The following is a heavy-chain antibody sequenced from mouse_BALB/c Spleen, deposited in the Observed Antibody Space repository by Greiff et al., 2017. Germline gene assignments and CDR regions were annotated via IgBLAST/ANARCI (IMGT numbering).Heavy chain of an antibody. CDR3: ARHEDY. J-gene: IGHJ4*01. CDR1: GFTFSSFG. V-gene: IGHV5-17*02. CDR2: ISSGSSTI. Sequence: DVHLVESGGGLVQPGGSRKLSCAASGFTFSSFGMHWVRQAPEKGLEWVAYISSGSSTIYYPDSVKGRFTISRDNAKNTLYLQMSSLRSEDTAMYYCARHEDYWGQGTSVTVSS.